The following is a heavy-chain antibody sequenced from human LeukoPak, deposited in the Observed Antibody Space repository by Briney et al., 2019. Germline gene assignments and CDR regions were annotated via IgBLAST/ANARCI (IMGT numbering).Heavy chain of an antibody. J-gene: IGHJ4*02. D-gene: IGHD2/OR15-2a*01. CDR1: GFTFSRYW. V-gene: IGHV3-23*01. Sequence: PGGSLRLSCAASGFTFSRYWMSWVRQAPGKGLEWVSAISGRSGTTYYADSVKGRFTISRDNSKNTLYLQMNSLRAGDTAVYYCAKVGTVYFPLDFWGQGTLVTVSS. CDR3: AKVGTVYFPLDF. CDR2: ISGRSGTT.